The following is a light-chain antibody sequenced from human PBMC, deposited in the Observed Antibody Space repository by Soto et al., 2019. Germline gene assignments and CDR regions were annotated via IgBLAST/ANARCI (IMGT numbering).Light chain of an antibody. J-gene: IGKJ2*01. CDR1: QSISNS. Sequence: EIEMTQSPASLSVSAGETATLSCRASQSISNSLAWYQQKPGQAPSLLIYGASTRATGIPARFSGSGSGTEFTLPISSLQSEDSALYYCQQYNNWPPKTFGQGTKLEIK. V-gene: IGKV3-15*01. CDR2: GAS. CDR3: QQYNNWPPKT.